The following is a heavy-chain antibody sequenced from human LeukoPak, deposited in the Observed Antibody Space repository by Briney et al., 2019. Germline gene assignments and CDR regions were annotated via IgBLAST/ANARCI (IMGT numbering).Heavy chain of an antibody. CDR3: ARAERYSGYDYSIA. Sequence: PSETLSLTCTVSGYSISSGYYWGWIRQPPGKGLEWIGSIYHSGSTYYNPSLKSRVTISVDTSKNQFSLKLSSVTAADTAVYYCARAERYSGYDYSIAWGQGTLVTVSS. D-gene: IGHD5-12*01. CDR2: IYHSGST. J-gene: IGHJ5*02. V-gene: IGHV4-38-2*02. CDR1: GYSISSGYY.